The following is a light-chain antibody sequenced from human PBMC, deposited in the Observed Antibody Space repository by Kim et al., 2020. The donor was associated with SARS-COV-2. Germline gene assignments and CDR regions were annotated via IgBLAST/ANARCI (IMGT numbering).Light chain of an antibody. CDR1: SSNSGNNY. CDR2: DNN. V-gene: IGLV1-51*01. J-gene: IGLJ2*01. Sequence: GQKVTISCYGSSSNSGNNYVSWYQQLPGTAPKLLIYDNNKRPSGIPDRFSGSKSGTSATLGITGLQTGDEADYYCGTWDSSLSAGVFGGGTQLTVL. CDR3: GTWDSSLSAGV.